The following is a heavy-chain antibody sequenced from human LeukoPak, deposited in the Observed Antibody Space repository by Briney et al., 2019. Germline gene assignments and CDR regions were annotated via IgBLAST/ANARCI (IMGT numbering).Heavy chain of an antibody. V-gene: IGHV4-39*01. CDR2: IYYSGST. D-gene: IGHD2-2*01. CDR1: GGSISGGDYY. Sequence: SETLSLACTVSGGSISGGDYYWGWIRQPPGKGLEWIGSIYYSGSTYYNPSLKSRVTISVDTSKNQFSLKLSSVTAADTAVYYCARHVNVVVPAAMSFSDWFDPWGQGTLVTVSS. J-gene: IGHJ5*02. CDR3: ARHVNVVVPAAMSFSDWFDP.